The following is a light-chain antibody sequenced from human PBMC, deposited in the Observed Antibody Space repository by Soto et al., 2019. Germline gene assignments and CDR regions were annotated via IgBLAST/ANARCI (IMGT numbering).Light chain of an antibody. J-gene: IGKJ2*01. CDR3: QQTYSTPYT. V-gene: IGKV1-39*01. CDR2: TSG. CDR1: QRITTY. Sequence: IHMTQSPSSLSASVGSRVTITCRASQRITTYLNWYQQKPGEATKLLISTSGTLQGGVPSRFSGSGSGTDFTLTITSLQPADFATYFCQQTYSTPYTFGQGTKLEIK.